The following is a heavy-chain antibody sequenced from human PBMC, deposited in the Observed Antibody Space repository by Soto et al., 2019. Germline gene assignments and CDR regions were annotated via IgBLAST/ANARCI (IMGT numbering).Heavy chain of an antibody. CDR2: INAGNGNT. CDR1: GYTFTSYA. Sequence: GSVKVSCKASGYTFTSYAMHWVRQAPGQRLEWMGWINAGNGNTKYSQKFQGRVTITRDTSASTAYMELSSLRSEDTAVYYCARAPYSSPHRFDPWGQGTLVTVSS. CDR3: ARAPYSSPHRFDP. D-gene: IGHD6-19*01. J-gene: IGHJ5*02. V-gene: IGHV1-3*01.